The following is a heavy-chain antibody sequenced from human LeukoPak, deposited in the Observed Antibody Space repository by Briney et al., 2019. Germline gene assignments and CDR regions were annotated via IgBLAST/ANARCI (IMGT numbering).Heavy chain of an antibody. Sequence: SETLSLTCTVSGGSISSYYWSWIRQPPGKGLEWIGEINHSGSTNYNPSLKSRVTISVDTSKNQFSLKLSSVTAADTAVYYCATHERSTWYGDLDYWGQGTLVTVSS. CDR1: GGSISSYY. V-gene: IGHV4-34*01. J-gene: IGHJ4*02. D-gene: IGHD6-13*01. CDR3: ATHERSTWYGDLDY. CDR2: INHSGST.